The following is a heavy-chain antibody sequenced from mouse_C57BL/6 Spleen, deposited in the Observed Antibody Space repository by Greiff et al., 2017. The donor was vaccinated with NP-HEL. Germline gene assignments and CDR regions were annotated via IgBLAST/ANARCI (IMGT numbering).Heavy chain of an antibody. J-gene: IGHJ4*01. CDR1: GFTFSDYG. CDR2: ISRGSSTI. V-gene: IGHV5-17*01. Sequence: EVMLVESGGGLVKPGGSLKLSCAASGFTFSDYGMHWVRQAPEKGLEWVAYISRGSSTIYYADTVKGRFTISRDNAKNTLCLQLTSLGSEDTAMYYCARGGGYAMDYWGQGTSVTVSS. CDR3: ARGGGYAMDY. D-gene: IGHD1-1*02.